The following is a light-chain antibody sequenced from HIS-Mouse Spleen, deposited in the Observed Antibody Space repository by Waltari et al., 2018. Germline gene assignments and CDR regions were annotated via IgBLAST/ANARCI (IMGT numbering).Light chain of an antibody. CDR1: QSVSSY. V-gene: IGKV3-11*01. CDR3: QQRSNWPPYT. CDR2: DAS. Sequence: EIVLTQSPATLSSSPGERATLPCKASQSVSSYLAWYQQKPGQAPRLLIYDASNRATGIPARFSGSGSGTDFTLTISSLEPEDFAVYYCQQRSNWPPYTFGQGTKLEIK. J-gene: IGKJ2*01.